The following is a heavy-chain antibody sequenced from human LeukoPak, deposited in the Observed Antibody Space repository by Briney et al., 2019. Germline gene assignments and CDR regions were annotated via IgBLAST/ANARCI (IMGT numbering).Heavy chain of an antibody. V-gene: IGHV3-23*01. Sequence: GGSLRLSCAASGITFTSNAMNWVRQVPGKGLEWVASLSGNGDITYYADSVKGRFTISRDNSKNTLYLQMNSLRAEDTAVYYCAKETIQWLPFDYWGQGTLVTVSS. J-gene: IGHJ4*02. CDR1: GITFTSNA. D-gene: IGHD5-12*01. CDR3: AKETIQWLPFDY. CDR2: LSGNGDIT.